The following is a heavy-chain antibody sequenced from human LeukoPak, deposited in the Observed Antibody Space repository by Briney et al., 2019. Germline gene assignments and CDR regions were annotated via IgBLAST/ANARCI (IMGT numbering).Heavy chain of an antibody. CDR1: GFTFSSYW. Sequence: GGALRLSCAASGFTFSSYWMHWGRQAPGKGLVWVSRINSDGSSTSYADSVKGRFTISRDNAKNSLYLQMNSLRAEDTAVYYCARYPYSTYGVDAWAQGPTVTVS. V-gene: IGHV3-74*01. CDR2: INSDGSST. CDR3: ARYPYSTYGVDA. D-gene: IGHD4-11*01. J-gene: IGHJ6*02.